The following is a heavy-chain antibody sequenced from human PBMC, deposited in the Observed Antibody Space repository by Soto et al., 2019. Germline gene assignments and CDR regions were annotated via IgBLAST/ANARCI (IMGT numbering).Heavy chain of an antibody. CDR3: AAHDSGGYYAEY. CDR1: GDSVTISDYD. D-gene: IGHD3-22*01. Sequence: QLQLQESGPGLVKPSETLSLTCTVSGDSVTISDYDWGWIRQPPGKGLEWIGSIHYSGSTYYNPSLKSRVTIYGDTSKKQFSLKLTSVTAADAAVYYCAAHDSGGYYAEYWGQGTLVTVSA. J-gene: IGHJ4*02. CDR2: IHYSGST. V-gene: IGHV4-39*01.